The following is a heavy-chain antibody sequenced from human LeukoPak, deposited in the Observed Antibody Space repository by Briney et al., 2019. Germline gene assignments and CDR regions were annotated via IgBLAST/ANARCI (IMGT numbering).Heavy chain of an antibody. D-gene: IGHD3-10*01. J-gene: IGHJ6*03. Sequence: GSSLRLSCAASGFTFSRNVMHWVRRAPGKGLEWVALISYDGNNKFYADSVQGRFTISRDNSRNTLYLQMNSLRGEGAAVYSCARGGIPTGPYYYFYYMDVWGKGTAVTVSS. CDR1: GFTFSRNV. CDR2: ISYDGNNK. V-gene: IGHV3-30*04. CDR3: ARGGIPTGPYYYFYYMDV.